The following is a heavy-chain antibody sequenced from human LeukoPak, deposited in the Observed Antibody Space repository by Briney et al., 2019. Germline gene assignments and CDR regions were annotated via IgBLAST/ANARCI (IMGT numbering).Heavy chain of an antibody. CDR3: ARGDSSGDAFDI. V-gene: IGHV3-13*04. Sequence: GGSLRLSCAASGFTFSSYDMHWVRQATGKGLEWVSAIGTAGDTYYPGSVKGRFIISRENAKNSLYLQMNSLRAGDTAVYYCARGDSSGDAFDIWGQGTMVTVSS. J-gene: IGHJ3*02. CDR2: IGTAGDT. CDR1: GFTFSSYD. D-gene: IGHD3-22*01.